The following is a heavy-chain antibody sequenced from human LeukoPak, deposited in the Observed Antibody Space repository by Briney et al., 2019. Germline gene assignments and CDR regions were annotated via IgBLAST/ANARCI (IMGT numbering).Heavy chain of an antibody. Sequence: SETLSLTCTVSGGSISSSSYYWGWIRQPPGKGLEWIGSIYYSGSTYYNPSLKSRVTISVDTSKNQFSLKLSSVTAADTAVYYCARDRARPPLSGSYYSDYWGQGTLVTVSS. D-gene: IGHD1-26*01. V-gene: IGHV4-39*07. CDR2: IYYSGST. J-gene: IGHJ4*02. CDR3: ARDRARPPLSGSYYSDY. CDR1: GGSISSSSYY.